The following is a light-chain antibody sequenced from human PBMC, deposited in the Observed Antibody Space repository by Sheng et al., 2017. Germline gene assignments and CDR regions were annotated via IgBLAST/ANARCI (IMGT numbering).Light chain of an antibody. CDR1: QSVLYSSNNKNY. Sequence: DIVMTQSPDSLAVSLGERATINCKSSQSVLYSSNNKNYLAWYQQKPGQPPKLLIYWASTRQSGVPDRVSGSGSGTDFTLTISSLQAEDVAVYYCHQXYTTPPTFGQGTKVAIK. J-gene: IGKJ1*01. V-gene: IGKV4-1*01. CDR2: WAS. CDR3: HQXYTTPPT.